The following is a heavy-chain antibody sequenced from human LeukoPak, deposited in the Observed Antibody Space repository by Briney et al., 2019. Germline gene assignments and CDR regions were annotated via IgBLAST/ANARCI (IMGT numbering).Heavy chain of an antibody. J-gene: IGHJ3*02. CDR3: AGTTVTTGAFDI. Sequence: TGGSLRLSCAASGFTFSSYSMNWVRQAPGKGLEWVSSISSSSSYIYYADSVKGRFTISRDNAKNSLYLQMNSLRAEDTAVYYCAGTTVTTGAFDIWGQGTMVTVSS. D-gene: IGHD4-17*01. CDR2: ISSSSSYI. V-gene: IGHV3-21*01. CDR1: GFTFSSYS.